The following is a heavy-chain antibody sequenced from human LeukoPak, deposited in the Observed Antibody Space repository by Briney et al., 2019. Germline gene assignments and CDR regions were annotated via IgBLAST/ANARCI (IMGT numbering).Heavy chain of an antibody. Sequence: GASVKVSCKASGYTFTSYDINWVRQATGQGLEWMGWMNPNRGNTGYAQKFQGRVTMTRNTSISTAYMELSSLRSEDTAVYYCARGPRRVGSGWYNRLYWGQGTLVTVSS. J-gene: IGHJ4*02. D-gene: IGHD6-13*01. CDR1: GYTFTSYD. CDR2: MNPNRGNT. CDR3: ARGPRRVGSGWYNRLY. V-gene: IGHV1-8*01.